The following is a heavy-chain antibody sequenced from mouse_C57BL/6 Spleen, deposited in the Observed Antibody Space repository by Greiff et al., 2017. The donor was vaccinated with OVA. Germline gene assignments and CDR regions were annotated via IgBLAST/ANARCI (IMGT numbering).Heavy chain of an antibody. D-gene: IGHD2-3*01. Sequence: EVQLVESGPGLVKPSQSLSLTCSVTGYSITSGYYWTWIRQFPGNKLEWMGYISYDGSNNYNPSLKNRISITRDTSKNQFFLKLNSVTTEDTATYYCARGHDGYYDFDYWGQGTTLTVSS. CDR2: ISYDGSN. V-gene: IGHV3-6*01. CDR1: GYSITSGYY. J-gene: IGHJ2*01. CDR3: ARGHDGYYDFDY.